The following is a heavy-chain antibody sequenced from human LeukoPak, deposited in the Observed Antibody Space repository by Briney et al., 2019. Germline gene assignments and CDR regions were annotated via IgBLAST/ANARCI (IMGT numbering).Heavy chain of an antibody. CDR1: GFIFNNYA. CDR3: AKVYRSSMVSSAEAFDI. J-gene: IGHJ3*02. D-gene: IGHD3-10*01. V-gene: IGHV3-23*01. CDR2: ISGDGDSR. Sequence: GGSLRLSCAASGFIFNNYAMSWIRQAPGKGPEWVSAISGDGDSRYYADSVKGRFTISRDNSKNTLYLKMNRLTAEDTVVYSCAKVYRSSMVSSAEAFDIWGQGTMVTVSS.